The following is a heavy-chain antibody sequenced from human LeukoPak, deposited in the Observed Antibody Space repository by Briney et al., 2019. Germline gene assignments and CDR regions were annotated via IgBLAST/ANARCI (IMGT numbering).Heavy chain of an antibody. J-gene: IGHJ4*02. Sequence: ASVKVSCKASGGTFSSYGISWVRQAPGQGLEWMGWISAYNGNTNYAQKLQGRVTMTTDTSTSTAYMELRSLRSDDAAVYYCARGPGGYYDFWSGYYDTSSFDYWGQGTLVTVSS. CDR3: ARGPGGYYDFWSGYYDTSSFDY. CDR2: ISAYNGNT. CDR1: GGTFSSYG. V-gene: IGHV1-18*01. D-gene: IGHD3-3*01.